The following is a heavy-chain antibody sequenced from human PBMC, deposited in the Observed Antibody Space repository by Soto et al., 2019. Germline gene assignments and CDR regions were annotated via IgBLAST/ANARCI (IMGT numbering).Heavy chain of an antibody. CDR2: IYYSGST. CDR3: ARHFGVDNWFDP. CDR1: GGSISSSSYY. V-gene: IGHV4-39*01. J-gene: IGHJ5*02. Sequence: QLQLQESGPGLVKPSETLSLTCTVSGGSISSSSYYWGWIRQPPGKGLEWIGSIYYSGSTYYNPSLESRVTISVDTSKNQFSLKLSSVTAADTAVYYCARHFGVDNWFDPWGQGTLVTVSS. D-gene: IGHD3-3*01.